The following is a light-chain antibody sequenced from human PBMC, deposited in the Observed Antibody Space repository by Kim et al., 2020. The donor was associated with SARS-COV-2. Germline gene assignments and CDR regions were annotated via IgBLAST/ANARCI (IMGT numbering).Light chain of an antibody. CDR2: DAS. J-gene: IGKJ2*01. CDR1: QSVSSY. Sequence: EIVLTQSPATLSLSPGERATLSCRASQSVSSYLAWYQQKPGQAPRLLIYDASNRATGIPARFSGSGSGTDFTLTISSLEPEDFAVYYCQQRSNWREYTFGQGTKLE. V-gene: IGKV3-11*01. CDR3: QQRSNWREYT.